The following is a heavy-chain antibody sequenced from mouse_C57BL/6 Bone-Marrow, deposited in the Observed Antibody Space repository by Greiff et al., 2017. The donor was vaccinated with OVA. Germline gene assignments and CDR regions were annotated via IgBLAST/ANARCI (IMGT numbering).Heavy chain of an antibody. CDR2: ISSGSSTI. CDR3: AHLLGYFEV. V-gene: IGHV5-17*01. J-gene: IGHJ1*03. D-gene: IGHD1-1*01. CDR1: GFTFSDYG. Sequence: EVNVVESGGGLVKPGGSLKLSCAASGFTFSDYGMHWVRQAPEKGLEWVAYISSGSSTIYYADTVKGRFTITRDNAKNTLFLQMNSLRSEDTAMYYCAHLLGYFEVWGTGTTVTVSS.